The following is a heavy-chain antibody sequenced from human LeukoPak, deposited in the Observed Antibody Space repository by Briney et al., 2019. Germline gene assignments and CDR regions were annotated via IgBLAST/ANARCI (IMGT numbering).Heavy chain of an antibody. J-gene: IGHJ4*02. D-gene: IGHD2-2*01. CDR2: IIPILGIA. CDR3: ATRLGYCSSTSCPRDFDY. V-gene: IGHV1-69*02. Sequence: SVKVSCKASGGTFSSYTISWVGQAPGQGLEWMGRIIPILGIANYAQKFQGRVTITADKSTSTAYMELSSLRSEDTAVYYCATRLGYCSSTSCPRDFDYWGQGTLVTVSS. CDR1: GGTFSSYT.